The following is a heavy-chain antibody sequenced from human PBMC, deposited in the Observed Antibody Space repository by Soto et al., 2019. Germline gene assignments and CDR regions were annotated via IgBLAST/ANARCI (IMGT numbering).Heavy chain of an antibody. CDR2: ISSSSSYI. J-gene: IGHJ4*02. CDR1: GFTFSSYS. CDR3: ARGQWLGSFDG. Sequence: PGGSLRLAYAASGFTFSSYSMNWVRQTPVKGPEWVSSISSSSSYIYYADSVKGRFTISRDNAKNSLYLQMNSLRAEDTAVYYCARGQWLGSFDGWGQGTLGTVSS. D-gene: IGHD6-19*01. V-gene: IGHV3-21*01.